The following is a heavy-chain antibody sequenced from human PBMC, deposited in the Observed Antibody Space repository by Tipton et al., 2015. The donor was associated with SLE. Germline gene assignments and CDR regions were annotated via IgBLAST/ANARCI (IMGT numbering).Heavy chain of an antibody. CDR2: ISYSGST. D-gene: IGHD2-15*01. V-gene: IGHV4-61*08. J-gene: IGHJ4*02. CDR1: GASIRSDGYY. Sequence: TLSLTCTVSGASIRSDGYYWSWIRQPPGKGLEWIAYISYSGSTSYNPSLKSRVTISVDTSKNQFSLKLRSVTAADTAVYYCAGAWQGYCSGGTCYVLDYWGQGTLVTVSS. CDR3: AGAWQGYCSGGTCYVLDY.